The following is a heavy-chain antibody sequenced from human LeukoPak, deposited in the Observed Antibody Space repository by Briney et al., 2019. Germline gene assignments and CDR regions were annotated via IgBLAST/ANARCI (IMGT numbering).Heavy chain of an antibody. J-gene: IGHJ3*02. CDR1: GGTFSSYA. V-gene: IGHV1-69*05. D-gene: IGHD3-22*01. CDR2: IIPIFGTA. CDR3: ARDDPAPYYYDSSGSRGAFDI. Sequence: SVKLSCKASGGTFSSYAISWVRQAPGQGLEWMGGIIPIFGTANYAQKFQGRVTITTDESTSTAYMELSSLRSEDTAVYYCARDDPAPYYYDSSGSRGAFDIWGQGTMVTVSS.